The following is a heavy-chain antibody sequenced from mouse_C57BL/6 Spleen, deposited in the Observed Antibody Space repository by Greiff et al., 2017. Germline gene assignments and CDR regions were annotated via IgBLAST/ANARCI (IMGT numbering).Heavy chain of an antibody. J-gene: IGHJ1*03. D-gene: IGHD1-1*01. Sequence: VQLQQSGPELVKPGASVKISCKASGYAFSSSWMNWVKQRPGKGLEWIGRIYPGDGDTNYNGKFKGKATLTADKSSSTAYMQLSSLTSEDSAVYFCARQPNYYGSSHWYFDVWGTGTTVTVSS. V-gene: IGHV1-82*01. CDR2: IYPGDGDT. CDR1: GYAFSSSW. CDR3: ARQPNYYGSSHWYFDV.